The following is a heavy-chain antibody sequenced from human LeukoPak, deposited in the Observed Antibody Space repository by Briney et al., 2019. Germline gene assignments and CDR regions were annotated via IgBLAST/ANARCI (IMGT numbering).Heavy chain of an antibody. Sequence: GGSLRLSCAASGFTFSSYWMTWVRQAPGKGLEWVASVKQDGSEKYYVDSVRGRFTISRDNAKNSMYLQMNSLRAEDTAVYYCANLDYGSDPEEFYWGQGTLVTVSS. D-gene: IGHD3-10*01. CDR1: GFTFSSYW. V-gene: IGHV3-7*03. CDR3: ANLDYGSDPEEFY. J-gene: IGHJ4*02. CDR2: VKQDGSEK.